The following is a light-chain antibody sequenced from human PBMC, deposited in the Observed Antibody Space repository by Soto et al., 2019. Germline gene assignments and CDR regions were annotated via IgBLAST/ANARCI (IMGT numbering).Light chain of an antibody. CDR2: KAS. CDR1: QSVSSW. CDR3: QQYDSYPLT. Sequence: DIQMTQSPSTLSASVGDRVTITCRASQSVSSWLAWYQQKPGKAPNLLIYKASSVESGVPSRFSGSGSGTEFTLTVRSVQPAEFATYYCQQYDSYPLTFGGGTKVQIK. V-gene: IGKV1-5*03. J-gene: IGKJ4*01.